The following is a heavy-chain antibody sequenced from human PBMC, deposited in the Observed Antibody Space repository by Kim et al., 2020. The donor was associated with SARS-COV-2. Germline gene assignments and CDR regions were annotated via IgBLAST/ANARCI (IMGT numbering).Heavy chain of an antibody. CDR3: ARDFDTHYFDL. D-gene: IGHD5-18*01. J-gene: IGHJ2*01. Sequence: GGSLRLSCAASGFTFDSYGMHWVRQGPGKGLEWVAIIWSDGSQKYSADSVRGRFTISRDNSKSMLYLQMNSLRAEDTAVYYCARDFDTHYFDLWGRGTLVTVSS. V-gene: IGHV3-33*01. CDR2: IWSDGSQK. CDR1: GFTFDSYG.